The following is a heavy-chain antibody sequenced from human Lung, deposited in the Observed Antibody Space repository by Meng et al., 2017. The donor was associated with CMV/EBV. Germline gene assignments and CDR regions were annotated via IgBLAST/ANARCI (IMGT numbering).Heavy chain of an antibody. CDR1: GYSFTSYW. CDR3: ARWGYAGGDAFDI. CDR2: IYPGDSDT. V-gene: IGHV5-51*01. Sequence: GEXXKISCKGSGYSFTSYWIGWVRQMPGKGLEWMGIIYPGDSDTRYSPSFQGQVTISADKSISTAYLQWSSLKASDTAMYYCARWGYAGGDAFDIWGQGPMVTVSS. J-gene: IGHJ3*02. D-gene: IGHD3-16*01.